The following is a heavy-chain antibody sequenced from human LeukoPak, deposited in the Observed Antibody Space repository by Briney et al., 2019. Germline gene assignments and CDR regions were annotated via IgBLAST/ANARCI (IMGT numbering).Heavy chain of an antibody. CDR3: VREGEWDNFDY. CDR1: GDSVSSNSAA. J-gene: IGHJ4*02. V-gene: IGHV6-1*01. CDR2: TYYRSKWYN. Sequence: SQTLSLTCAISGDSVSSNSAARNWIRQSPSRGLEWLGRTYYRSKWYNDYAVSVKSRITINPDTSKNQFSLQLNSVAPEDTAVYYCVREGEWDNFDYWGQGTLVTVSS. D-gene: IGHD1-26*01.